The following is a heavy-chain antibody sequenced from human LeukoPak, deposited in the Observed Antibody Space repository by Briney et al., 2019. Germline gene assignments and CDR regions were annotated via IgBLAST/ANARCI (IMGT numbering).Heavy chain of an antibody. CDR3: ARTYYYDSNGYPNFDY. Sequence: SVKVSCKASGGTFSSYAISWVRQAPGQGLEWMGRIIPILGIANYAQKFQGRVTITADKSTSTAYMELSSLRSEDTAVYYCARTYYYDSNGYPNFDYWGQGTLVTVSS. CDR1: GGTFSSYA. V-gene: IGHV1-69*04. D-gene: IGHD3-22*01. CDR2: IIPILGIA. J-gene: IGHJ4*02.